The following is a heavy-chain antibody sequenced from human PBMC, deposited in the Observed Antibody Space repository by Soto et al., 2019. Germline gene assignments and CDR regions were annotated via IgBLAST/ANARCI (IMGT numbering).Heavy chain of an antibody. CDR3: AQGRGEWAYFDF. CDR1: GFSLNTDEVS. J-gene: IGHJ4*02. Sequence: QITLRESGPTLVRPTQTLTLTCTFSGFSLNTDEVSVSWTRQPPGKAPEWLALIYWDDDKRYKPSLKNRVTITKDPSKNQVVLTMSNMSPVDTAMYYSAQGRGEWAYFDFWGQGTPVTVSS. CDR2: IYWDDDK. D-gene: IGHD1-26*01. V-gene: IGHV2-5*02.